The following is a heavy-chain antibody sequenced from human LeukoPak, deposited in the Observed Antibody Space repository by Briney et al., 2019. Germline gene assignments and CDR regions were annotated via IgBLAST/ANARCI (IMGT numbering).Heavy chain of an antibody. CDR3: ARGSRITIFGVVIPSFDY. D-gene: IGHD3-3*01. CDR2: ISAYNGNT. CDR1: GYTFTSYG. V-gene: IGHV1-18*01. J-gene: IGHJ4*02. Sequence: GASVKVSCKASGYTFTSYGISWVRQAPGRGLEWMGWISAYNGNTNYAQKLQGRVTMTTDTSTSTAYMELRSLRSDDTAVYYCARGSRITIFGVVIPSFDYWGQGTLVTVSS.